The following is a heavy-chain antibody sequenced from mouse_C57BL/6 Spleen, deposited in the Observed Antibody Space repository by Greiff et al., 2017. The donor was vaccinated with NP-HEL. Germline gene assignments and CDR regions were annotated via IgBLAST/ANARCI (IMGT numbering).Heavy chain of an antibody. CDR1: GFTFSSYA. D-gene: IGHD3-1*01. V-gene: IGHV5-4*01. Sequence: EVKVVESGGGLVKPGGSLKLSCAASGFTFSSYAMSWVRQTPEKRLEWVATISDGGSYTYYPDNVKGRFTISRDNAKNNLYLQMSHLKSEDTAMYYCARDEGYGYFDYWGQGTTLTVSS. J-gene: IGHJ2*01. CDR2: ISDGGSYT. CDR3: ARDEGYGYFDY.